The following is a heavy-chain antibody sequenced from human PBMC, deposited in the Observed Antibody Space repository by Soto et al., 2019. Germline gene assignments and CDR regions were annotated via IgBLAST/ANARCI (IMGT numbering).Heavy chain of an antibody. CDR2: IYYSGST. D-gene: IGHD4-4*01. V-gene: IGHV4-39*02. Sequence: SETLSLTCTVSGGSISSSSYYWGWIRQPPGKGLEWIGSIYYSGSTYYNPSLKSRFTIFRDNAKNSLYLQMNSLRDEDTAVYYCARGMTTRPWYSDLWGRGTLVTVSS. J-gene: IGHJ2*01. CDR1: GGSISSSSYY. CDR3: ARGMTTRPWYSDL.